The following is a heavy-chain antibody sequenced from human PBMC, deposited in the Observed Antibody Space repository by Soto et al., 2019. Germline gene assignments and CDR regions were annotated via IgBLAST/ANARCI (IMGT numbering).Heavy chain of an antibody. D-gene: IGHD6-19*01. CDR1: GFTFSSYG. CDR3: ARGVVVAGPVDY. Sequence: QVQLVESGGGVVQPGRSLRLSCAASGFTFSSYGMHWVRQAPGKGLEGVAVIWYDGSNKYYADSVKGRFTISRDNSKSRRYLHMLSLRAEDTAVYDCARGVVVAGPVDYWGQGTLVTVSS. CDR2: IWYDGSNK. V-gene: IGHV3-33*01. J-gene: IGHJ4*02.